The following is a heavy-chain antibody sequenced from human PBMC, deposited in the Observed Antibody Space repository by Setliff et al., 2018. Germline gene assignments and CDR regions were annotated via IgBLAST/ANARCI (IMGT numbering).Heavy chain of an antibody. CDR2: SHYTGSP. CDR3: ARERGFAGYYGSWTHQSFDL. D-gene: IGHD3-10*01. V-gene: IGHV4-59*11. CDR1: GGSITGHY. J-gene: IGHJ5*02. Sequence: LSETLSLTCSVSGGSITGHYWSWIRQTPGKGLEWIGYSHYTGSPNYKDPSLASRATISVGSAKNQVSLRLSSVTAADTAVYYCARERGFAGYYGSWTHQSFDLWGQGSLVTVSS.